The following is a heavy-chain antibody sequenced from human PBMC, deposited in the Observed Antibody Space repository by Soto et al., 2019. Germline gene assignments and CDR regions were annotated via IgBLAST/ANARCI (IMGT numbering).Heavy chain of an antibody. D-gene: IGHD3-10*01. J-gene: IGHJ2*01. Sequence: QVQLQESGPGLVKPSQTLSLTCTVSGGSISSGGYYWSWIRQHPGKGLEWIGYIYYSGSTYYNPSLKCRVTISVDTSKNQFSLKLSSVTAADTAVYYCARVHGSGSTGRYFDLWGRGTLVTVSS. CDR2: IYYSGST. V-gene: IGHV4-31*03. CDR3: ARVHGSGSTGRYFDL. CDR1: GGSISSGGYY.